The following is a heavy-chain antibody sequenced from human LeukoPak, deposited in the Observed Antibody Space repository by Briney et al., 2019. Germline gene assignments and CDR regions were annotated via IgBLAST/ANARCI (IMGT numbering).Heavy chain of an antibody. J-gene: IGHJ4*02. D-gene: IGHD3-10*01. CDR3: AKVRPPGSYYNLAIDY. CDR1: GFTFGDYA. V-gene: IGHV3-9*01. Sequence: GRSLRLSCAASGFTFGDYAMHWVRQAPGKGLEWVSGISWNSGKIDYADSVKGRFTISRDNANNSLYLQMNGLRPEDTAVYYCAKVRPPGSYYNLAIDYWGQGTLVTVSS. CDR2: ISWNSGKI.